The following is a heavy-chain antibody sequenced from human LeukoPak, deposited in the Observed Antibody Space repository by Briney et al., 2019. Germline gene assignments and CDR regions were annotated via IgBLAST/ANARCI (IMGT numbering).Heavy chain of an antibody. CDR3: AKTRSNSLYSGSLVWFDY. CDR1: GFTFSTYE. V-gene: IGHV3-7*03. D-gene: IGHD1-26*01. Sequence: GGSLRLSCAASGFTFSTYEMSWVRQAPGKGLEWVAYIKQDGSEKYYVDSVKGRFTISRDNAKNSLYLQMNSLRAEDTALYYCAKTRSNSLYSGSLVWFDYWGQGTLVTVSS. CDR2: IKQDGSEK. J-gene: IGHJ4*02.